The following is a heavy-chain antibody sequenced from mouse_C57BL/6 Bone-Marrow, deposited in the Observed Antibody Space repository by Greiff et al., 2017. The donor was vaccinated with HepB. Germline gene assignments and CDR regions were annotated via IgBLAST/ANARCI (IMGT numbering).Heavy chain of an antibody. Sequence: QVQLQQSGAELVKPGASVKMSCKASGYTFTSYWITWVKQRPGQGLEWIGDIYPGSGSTNYNEKFKSKATLTVDTSSSTAYMQLSSLTSEDSAVYYCARFGYDYDGGFAYWGQGTLVTVSA. D-gene: IGHD2-4*01. V-gene: IGHV1-55*01. CDR3: ARFGYDYDGGFAY. CDR2: IYPGSGST. J-gene: IGHJ3*01. CDR1: GYTFTSYW.